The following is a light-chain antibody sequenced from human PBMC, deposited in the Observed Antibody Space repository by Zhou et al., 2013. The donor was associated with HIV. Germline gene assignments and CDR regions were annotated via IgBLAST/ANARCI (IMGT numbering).Light chain of an antibody. V-gene: IGKV3-20*01. CDR2: GAS. CDR3: QQYGSSPPLT. Sequence: ETVLTQSPATLSLSPGERATLSCRASQSVSSTYLAWYQQKPGQAPRLLIYGASGRDTGIPDRFSASGSGTDFTLTISRLEPEDFAVYYCQQYGSSPPLTFGGGTKVEIK. CDR1: QSVSSTY. J-gene: IGKJ4*01.